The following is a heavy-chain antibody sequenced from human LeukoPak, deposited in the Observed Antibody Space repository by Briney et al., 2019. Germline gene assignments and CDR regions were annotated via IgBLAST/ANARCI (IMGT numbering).Heavy chain of an antibody. CDR1: GGSISSRSYY. V-gene: IGHV4-39*01. Sequence: SETLSLTCIVSGGSISSRSYYWGWVRQPPGKGLDWIGSIYYSGCTYYNPSLKSRVTISVDTSKNQFSLKLSSVTAADTAVYYCARRAYSDYGGVSVDPWGQGTLVTVSS. J-gene: IGHJ5*02. CDR3: ARRAYSDYGGVSVDP. D-gene: IGHD4-11*01. CDR2: IYYSGCT.